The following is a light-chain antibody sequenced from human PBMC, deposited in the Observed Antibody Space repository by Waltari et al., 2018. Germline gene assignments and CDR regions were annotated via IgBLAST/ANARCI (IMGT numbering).Light chain of an antibody. Sequence: EIVLTQSPGTLSLSPGDRATLSYRASQSVRSNYLAWYQQKPGQAPGLLIYGASNRATGIPDRLSGSGSGTDFTLTITRLEPEDFVVYYCQQYGESPYTFGQGTNLEIK. CDR3: QQYGESPYT. CDR1: QSVRSNY. CDR2: GAS. V-gene: IGKV3-20*01. J-gene: IGKJ2*01.